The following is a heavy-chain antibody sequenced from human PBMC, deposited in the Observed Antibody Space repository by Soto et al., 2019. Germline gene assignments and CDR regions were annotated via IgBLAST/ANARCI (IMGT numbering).Heavy chain of an antibody. D-gene: IGHD4-17*01. V-gene: IGHV6-1*01. Sequence: RSPANSLTSATSGDSTSRNSAAVSWIRRSPSRGLEWLGRTYYRSKCYNEYAGSVTSSIDITPDTTTTQYALQLISVSPGDTAVYYCARDYGDADYYSCGMDLWGQGTPVTVSS. CDR3: ARDYGDADYYSCGMDL. CDR2: TYYRSKCYN. J-gene: IGHJ6*02. CDR1: GDSTSRNSAA.